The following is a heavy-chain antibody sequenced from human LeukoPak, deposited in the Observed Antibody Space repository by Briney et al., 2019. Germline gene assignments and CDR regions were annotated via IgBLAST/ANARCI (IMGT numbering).Heavy chain of an antibody. CDR1: GYTFTSYD. J-gene: IGHJ4*02. CDR3: ARGPPDTGDFDY. Sequence: GASVTVSCTASGYTFTSYDFNWVRQATGQGLEWMGWMSPKSGDTGYAQKFQGRVTMTRDTSTSTAYMELSSLRSEDTAVYYCARGPPDTGDFDYWGQGTPVTVSS. CDR2: MSPKSGDT. D-gene: IGHD7-27*01. V-gene: IGHV1-8*01.